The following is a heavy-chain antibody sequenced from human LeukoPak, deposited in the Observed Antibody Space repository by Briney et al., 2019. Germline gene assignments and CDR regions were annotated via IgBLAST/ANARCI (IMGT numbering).Heavy chain of an antibody. V-gene: IGHV1-2*02. J-gene: IGHJ4*02. CDR2: INPNTGGT. D-gene: IGHD3-22*01. Sequence: ASVKVSCKTSGYTFTGYYMHWVRQAPGQGLEWMGWINPNTGGTNYAQKFQGRVTMTSDTSISAAYMELSSLKSDDTAMYYCARAPMIVVIFPPRLDFWGQGTLVTVSS. CDR3: ARAPMIVVIFPPRLDF. CDR1: GYTFTGYY.